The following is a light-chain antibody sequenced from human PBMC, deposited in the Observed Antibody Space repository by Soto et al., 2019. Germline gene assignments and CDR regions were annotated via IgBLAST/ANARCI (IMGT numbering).Light chain of an antibody. CDR3: QQYGNCVMFT. Sequence: EIVLTQSPGTLSLSPGDRATLSCRASQSVSSSYLAWYQQKPGQAPSLLIYRASNKATGIPYRLGGGRSGPEFSLIISRREPEDFEVYYCQQYGNCVMFTFGQGTKLEIK. CDR1: QSVSSSY. V-gene: IGKV3-20*01. CDR2: RAS. J-gene: IGKJ2*01.